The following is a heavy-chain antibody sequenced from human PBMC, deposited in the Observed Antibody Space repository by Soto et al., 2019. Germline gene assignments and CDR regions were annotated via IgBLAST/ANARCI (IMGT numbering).Heavy chain of an antibody. CDR2: IIPIFGTA. Sequence: ASVKVSCKASGGTFSSYAISWVRQAPGQGLEWMGGIIPIFGTANYAQKFQGRVTITADESTSTAYMELSSLRSEDTAVYYCARDSGDYGSGSYYNRNPFDYWGKGNLLNVSS. CDR1: GGTFSSYA. J-gene: IGHJ4*02. V-gene: IGHV1-69*13. CDR3: ARDSGDYGSGSYYNRNPFDY. D-gene: IGHD3-10*01.